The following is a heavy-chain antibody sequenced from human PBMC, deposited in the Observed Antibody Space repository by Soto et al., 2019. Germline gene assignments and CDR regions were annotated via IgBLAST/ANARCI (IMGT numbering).Heavy chain of an antibody. CDR1: GGSFSGYY. J-gene: IGHJ4*02. CDR3: ASSVAGYFDY. V-gene: IGHV4-34*01. Sequence: SETLSLTCAVYGGSFSGYYWSWIRQPPGKGLEWIGEIDHSGSTNYNPSLKSRVTISVDTSKNQFSLKLSSVTAADTAVYYCASSVAGYFDYWGQGTLVTVSS. D-gene: IGHD2-15*01. CDR2: IDHSGST.